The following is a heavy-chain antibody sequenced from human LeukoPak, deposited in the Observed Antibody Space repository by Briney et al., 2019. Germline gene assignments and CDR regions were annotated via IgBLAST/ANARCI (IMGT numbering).Heavy chain of an antibody. V-gene: IGHV3-7*01. J-gene: IGHJ4*02. CDR1: GFTISSYW. Sequence: GGSLRLSCVASGFTISSYWMHWVRQAPGGGLEWVADAKPDGSATYYGDSVKGRFTISRDNATNSLYLQMNSLRGEDTAVYYCARDLYSSNFLDCWGQGTLVTVSS. D-gene: IGHD6-13*01. CDR2: AKPDGSAT. CDR3: ARDLYSSNFLDC.